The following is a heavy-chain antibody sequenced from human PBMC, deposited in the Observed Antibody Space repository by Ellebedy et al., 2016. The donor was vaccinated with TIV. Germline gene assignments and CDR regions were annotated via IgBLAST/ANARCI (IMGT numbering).Heavy chain of an antibody. V-gene: IGHV3-48*02. Sequence: PGGSLRLSCAASGFTFSSYSMNWVRQAPGKGLEWLSYISSSSSTIYYADPVKGRFTISRDNAKNSLYLQMNSMRDEDTAVYYCARDEAEVGATFFGYWGQGTLVTVSS. J-gene: IGHJ4*02. CDR2: ISSSSSTI. CDR1: GFTFSSYS. CDR3: ARDEAEVGATFFGY. D-gene: IGHD1-26*01.